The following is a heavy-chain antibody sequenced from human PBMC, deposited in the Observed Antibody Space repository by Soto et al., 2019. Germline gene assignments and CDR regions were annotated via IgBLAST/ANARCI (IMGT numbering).Heavy chain of an antibody. Sequence: ESGGGLVQPGGSLRLSCAASGFTFSSYWMSWVRQAPGKGLEWVANIKQDGSEKYYVDSVKGRFTISRDNAKNSLYLQMNSLRAEDTAVYYCARPRIAVAGCFDYWGQGTLVTVSS. CDR2: IKQDGSEK. D-gene: IGHD6-19*01. CDR1: GFTFSSYW. CDR3: ARPRIAVAGCFDY. J-gene: IGHJ4*02. V-gene: IGHV3-7*01.